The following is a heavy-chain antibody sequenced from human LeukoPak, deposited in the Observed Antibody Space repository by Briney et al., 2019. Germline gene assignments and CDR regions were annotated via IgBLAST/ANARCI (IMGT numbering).Heavy chain of an antibody. D-gene: IGHD5-12*01. V-gene: IGHV1-2*02. Sequence: ASVKVSCKASGYTFTGYYMHWVRQAPGQGLEWMGWINPNSGGTNYAQKFQGRVTMTRDTSISTAYMELSRLRSDDTAVYYCARDRYSGYDWGAFDIWGQGTMVTVSS. CDR3: ARDRYSGYDWGAFDI. CDR2: INPNSGGT. J-gene: IGHJ3*02. CDR1: GYTFTGYY.